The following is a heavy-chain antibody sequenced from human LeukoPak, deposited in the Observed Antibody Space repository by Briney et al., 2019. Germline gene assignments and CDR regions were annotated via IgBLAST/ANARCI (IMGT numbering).Heavy chain of an antibody. Sequence: SETLSLTRTVSGGSISSSSYYWGWIRQPPGKGLEWIGSIYYSGSTYYNPSLKSRVTISVDTSKNQFSLKLSSVTAADTAVYYCAGDGAEYSNLFDYWGQGTLVTVSS. D-gene: IGHD4-11*01. V-gene: IGHV4-39*07. CDR1: GGSISSSSYY. CDR2: IYYSGST. CDR3: AGDGAEYSNLFDY. J-gene: IGHJ4*02.